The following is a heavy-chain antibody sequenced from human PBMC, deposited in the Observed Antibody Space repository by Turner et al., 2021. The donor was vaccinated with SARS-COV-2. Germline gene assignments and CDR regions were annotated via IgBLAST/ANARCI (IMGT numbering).Heavy chain of an antibody. CDR1: GFTFSTYG. CDR2: ISYHGSNK. Sequence: QVQLVESGGGVVQPGRSLRLSCVASGFTFSTYGMHWVRQAPGKGLEWVAVISYHGSNKDYADSVKGRFTISRDNSKNTLYLQMNRLRAEGTAVYYCAKDHVTVAAYFDYWGQGTLVTVSS. CDR3: AKDHVTVAAYFDY. J-gene: IGHJ4*02. D-gene: IGHD6-19*01. V-gene: IGHV3-30*18.